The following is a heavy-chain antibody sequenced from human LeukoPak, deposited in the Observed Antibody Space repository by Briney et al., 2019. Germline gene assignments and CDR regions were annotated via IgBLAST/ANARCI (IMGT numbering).Heavy chain of an antibody. CDR1: GYTFTGYY. J-gene: IGHJ5*02. V-gene: IGHV1-2*02. Sequence: GASMKVSCKASGYTFTGYYMHWVRQAPGQGLEWMGWINPNSGGTNYAQKFQGRVTMTRDTSISTAYMELGRLRSDDTAVYYCARERTIFGVVIIHWFDPWGQGTLVTVSS. CDR3: ARERTIFGVVIIHWFDP. CDR2: INPNSGGT. D-gene: IGHD3-3*01.